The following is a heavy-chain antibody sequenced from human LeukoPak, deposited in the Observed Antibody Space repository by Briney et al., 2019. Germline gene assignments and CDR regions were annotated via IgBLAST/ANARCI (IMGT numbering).Heavy chain of an antibody. Sequence: GGSLRLSCAAAGFSFSDYSINWVRQVPGKGLEWVSSISSDSKYIYYAGSMKGRFTISRDNSKNTLYLQMNSLRAEDTAVYYCAKASNYHGSGAYFPFDYWGQGTLVTVSS. CDR2: ISSDSKYI. CDR1: GFSFSDYS. V-gene: IGHV3-21*04. CDR3: AKASNYHGSGAYFPFDY. J-gene: IGHJ4*02. D-gene: IGHD3-10*01.